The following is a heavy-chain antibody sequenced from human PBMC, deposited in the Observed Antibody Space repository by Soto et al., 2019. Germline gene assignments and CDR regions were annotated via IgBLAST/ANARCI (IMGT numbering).Heavy chain of an antibody. CDR1: GNTHTIYF. CDR2: INSVSGGT. Sequence: ASVKVSCKASGNTHTIYFIHWLRQARGQGLEWMGWINSVSGGTNYAHKFQGRVTMTRDTSTTTAFMELSGLRSDDTAVYFCARGGSYYAHWGQGTLVTVSA. V-gene: IGHV1-2*02. CDR3: ARGGSYYAH. D-gene: IGHD3-10*01. J-gene: IGHJ4*02.